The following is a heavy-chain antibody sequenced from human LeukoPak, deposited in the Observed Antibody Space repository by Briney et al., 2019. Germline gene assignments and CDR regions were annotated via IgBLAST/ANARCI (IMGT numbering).Heavy chain of an antibody. V-gene: IGHV3-15*01. CDR2: IKSNTDGGTT. Sequence: GGSLRLSCAASGFSFSDTWMTWVRQAPGRGPEWVGRIKSNTDGGTTDYAAPVKGRFSISRGDSKNTLYLQMNSLKSEDTAVYYCTTAPQVPFDYWGQGTLVTVSS. J-gene: IGHJ4*02. D-gene: IGHD2-2*01. CDR3: TTAPQVPFDY. CDR1: GFSFSDTW.